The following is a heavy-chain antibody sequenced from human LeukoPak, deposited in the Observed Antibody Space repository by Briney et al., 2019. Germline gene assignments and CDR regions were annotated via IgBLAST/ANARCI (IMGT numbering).Heavy chain of an antibody. J-gene: IGHJ4*02. V-gene: IGHV4-61*02. CDR3: ARKEWVPYYFDY. D-gene: IGHD3-3*01. CDR1: GDSISSSTYY. Sequence: SQTLSLTCTVSGDSISSSTYYWTWIRQPAGKGLEWIGRIYTGGSTNYSPSLKSRVTMSLDTSKNQFSLKLSSVTAADTAVYHCARKEWVPYYFDYWGQGALVTVSS. CDR2: IYTGGST.